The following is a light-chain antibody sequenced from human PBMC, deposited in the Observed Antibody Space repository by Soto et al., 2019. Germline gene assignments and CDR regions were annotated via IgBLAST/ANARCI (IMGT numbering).Light chain of an antibody. CDR3: QKNGNSLSIT. CDR2: GAS. CDR1: QSISSSY. J-gene: IGKJ5*01. Sequence: EIVLTQSPGTLSLSPGERAALSCRASQSISSSYLAWYQQKPGQAPRLLIYGASSRATGIPDRFSGSGSGTEFTLTISRLEPEDFAVYYCQKNGNSLSITFGQGTRLEI. V-gene: IGKV3-20*01.